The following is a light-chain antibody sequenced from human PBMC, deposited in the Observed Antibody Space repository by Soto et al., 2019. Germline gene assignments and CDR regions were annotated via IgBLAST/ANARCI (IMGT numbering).Light chain of an antibody. CDR1: QSINRF. Sequence: QMTQSPSTLSASVGDRVTITCRASQSINRFLAWYQQKPGKAPKLLIYNASSLESGVPSRFSGSGSGTEFTLTISSLQPDDFATYYCQQYNSYPLTFGQGTKLEIK. CDR2: NAS. J-gene: IGKJ1*01. CDR3: QQYNSYPLT. V-gene: IGKV1-5*03.